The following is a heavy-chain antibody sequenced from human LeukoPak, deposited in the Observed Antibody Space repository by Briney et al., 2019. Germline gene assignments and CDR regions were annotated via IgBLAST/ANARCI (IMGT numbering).Heavy chain of an antibody. J-gene: IGHJ6*03. D-gene: IGHD5-18*01. CDR3: ARGPVQPNYSYYTDV. V-gene: IGHV1-2*02. CDR2: INPNSGGT. Sequence: ASVKVSCRASGNSFTDYYIHWVRQAPGQGLEWMGWINPNSGGTNYAQKFQGRVTMTRDTSISAAYMELSSLTSDDTAVYYCARGPVQPNYSYYTDVWGKGTTVTVSS. CDR1: GNSFTDYY.